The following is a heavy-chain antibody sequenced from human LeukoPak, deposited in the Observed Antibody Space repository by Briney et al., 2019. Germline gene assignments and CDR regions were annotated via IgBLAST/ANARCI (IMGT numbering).Heavy chain of an antibody. V-gene: IGHV4-59*08. CDR2: IYYSGST. D-gene: IGHD5-24*01. Sequence: SETLSLTCTVAGGSISNYYWSWIRQPPGKGLEWIGYIYYSGSTNYNPSLRSRVTISVDTSKNQFSLKMSSVTAADTAVYYCARHTAEKYNWFDRWGQGTLVTVSS. CDR1: GGSISNYY. J-gene: IGHJ5*02. CDR3: ARHTAEKYNWFDR.